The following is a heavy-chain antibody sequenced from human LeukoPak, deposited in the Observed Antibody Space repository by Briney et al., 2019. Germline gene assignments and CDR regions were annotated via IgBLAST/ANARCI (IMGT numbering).Heavy chain of an antibody. V-gene: IGHV4-34*01. CDR2: INHSGST. Sequence: SETLPLTCAVYGGSFSGYYWSWIRQPPGKGLEWIGEINHSGSTNYNPSLKSRVTISVDTSKNQFSLKLSSVTAADTAVYYCARGSSTAMDVWGKGTTVTVSS. CDR3: ARGSSTAMDV. D-gene: IGHD2-8*02. CDR1: GGSFSGYY. J-gene: IGHJ6*03.